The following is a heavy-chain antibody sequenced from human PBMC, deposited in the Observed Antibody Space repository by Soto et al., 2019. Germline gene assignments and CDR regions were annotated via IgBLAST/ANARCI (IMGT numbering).Heavy chain of an antibody. J-gene: IGHJ6*02. D-gene: IGHD2-2*01. CDR2: TYYRSKWNT. V-gene: IGHV6-1*01. CDR1: GDSVSSNSAA. CDR3: ARQPLATLAFHDLDV. Sequence: PSQTLSLTCVISGDSVSSNSAAWNWIRQSPSRGLEWLGRTYYRSKWNTDSAVSMKNRITITPDTSKNLFSLQLDSVTPEDTAVSWCARQPLATLAFHDLDVWGQETTVTVSS.